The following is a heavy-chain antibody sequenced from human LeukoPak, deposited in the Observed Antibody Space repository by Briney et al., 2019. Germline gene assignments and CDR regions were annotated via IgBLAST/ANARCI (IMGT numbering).Heavy chain of an antibody. V-gene: IGHV3-23*01. CDR1: GFTFSNYA. Sequence: GGSLRLSCAASGFTFSNYAMSWVRQAPGKGLEWVSSISSSADNTYHADSVKGRFTISRDNSKNTLYLQMNSLRAEDTAVYYCAKDYRVRGVIWYFDYWGQGTLVTVSS. D-gene: IGHD3-10*01. J-gene: IGHJ4*02. CDR3: AKDYRVRGVIWYFDY. CDR2: ISSSADNT.